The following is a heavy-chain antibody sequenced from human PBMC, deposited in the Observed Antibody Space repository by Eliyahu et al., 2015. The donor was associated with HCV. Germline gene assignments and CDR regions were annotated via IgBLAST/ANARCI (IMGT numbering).Heavy chain of an antibody. CDR1: GYTFTSYS. Sequence: QLVQSGAEVKKPGASVKISCQASGYTFTSYSIHWVRQAPGQGLEWMGWINTVNGNTKYSQKLHDXVTITSDTSANTAYMELRGLRSEDTGLYYCARWPNMETVASIFFTPRDPFDYWGQGSLVIVSP. CDR3: ARWPNMETVASIFFTPRDPFDY. D-gene: IGHD3-3*01. V-gene: IGHV1-3*04. J-gene: IGHJ4*02. CDR2: INTVNGNT.